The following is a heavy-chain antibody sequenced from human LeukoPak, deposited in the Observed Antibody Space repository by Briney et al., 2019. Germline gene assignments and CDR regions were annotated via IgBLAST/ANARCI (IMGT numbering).Heavy chain of an antibody. CDR2: IIPIFGTA. CDR3: ARETTYYYDSSGYSYFDY. D-gene: IGHD3-22*01. J-gene: IGHJ4*02. Sequence: GSSVKVSCKASGGTFSSYAISWVRQAPGQGLEWMGGIIPIFGTANYAQKFQGRVTITADESTSTAYMELSSLRSEDTAVYYCARETTYYYDSSGYSYFDYWGQGTLVTVSS. V-gene: IGHV1-69*01. CDR1: GGTFSSYA.